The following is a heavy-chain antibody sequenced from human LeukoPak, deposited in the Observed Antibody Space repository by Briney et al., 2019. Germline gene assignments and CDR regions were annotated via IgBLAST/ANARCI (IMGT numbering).Heavy chain of an antibody. Sequence: GSLRLSCATSGFTFRSYEMNWVRQAPGKGLEWVSYISSSGSTIYYADSVKGRFTISRDNAKNSLYLQMNSLRVEDTAVYYCARAPGSYGVRWGQGTLVTVSS. CDR1: GFTFRSYE. CDR2: ISSSGSTI. CDR3: ARAPGSYGVR. D-gene: IGHD4-17*01. J-gene: IGHJ4*02. V-gene: IGHV3-48*03.